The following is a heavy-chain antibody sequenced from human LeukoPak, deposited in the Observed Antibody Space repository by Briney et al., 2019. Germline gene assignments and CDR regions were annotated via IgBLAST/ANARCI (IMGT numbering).Heavy chain of an antibody. CDR2: FDPEDGET. D-gene: IGHD6-19*01. Sequence: GASVKVSCKVSGYTLTELSMHWARQAPGKGLEWMGRFDPEDGETIYAQKFQGRVTMTEDTSTNTAYMELSSLRSEDTAVYYCATADVAVAGTPDYWGQGTLVTVSS. CDR1: GYTLTELS. CDR3: ATADVAVAGTPDY. V-gene: IGHV1-24*01. J-gene: IGHJ4*02.